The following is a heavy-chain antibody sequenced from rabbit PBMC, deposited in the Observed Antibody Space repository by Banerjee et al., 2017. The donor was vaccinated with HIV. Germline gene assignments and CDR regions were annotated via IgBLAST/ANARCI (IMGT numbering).Heavy chain of an antibody. Sequence: QQLVESGGGLVKPGASLTLTCKASGFSFSSSYYMCWVRQAPGKGLEWIACIYTGSSSSTYYASWAKGRFTISSHNAQNTLYLQLNSLTAADTATYFCARQRSSYDEYGNWDLWGQGTLVTVS. D-gene: IGHD2-1*01. V-gene: IGHV1S40*01. CDR3: ARQRSSYDEYGNWDL. CDR1: GFSFSSSYY. J-gene: IGHJ6*01. CDR2: IYTGSSSST.